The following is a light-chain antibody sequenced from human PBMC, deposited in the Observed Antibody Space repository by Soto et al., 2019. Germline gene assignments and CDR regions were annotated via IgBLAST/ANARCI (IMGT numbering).Light chain of an antibody. Sequence: EIVLTQSPGTLSLSPGERATLSCRASESVSSSYLAWYQQKPGQAPRLLIYGASSRATGIPDRFSGSGSGTDFTLTISRLEPEDFAVYYCQQYGRSPCTFGQGTKVDIK. V-gene: IGKV3-20*01. CDR3: QQYGRSPCT. CDR1: ESVSSSY. CDR2: GAS. J-gene: IGKJ1*01.